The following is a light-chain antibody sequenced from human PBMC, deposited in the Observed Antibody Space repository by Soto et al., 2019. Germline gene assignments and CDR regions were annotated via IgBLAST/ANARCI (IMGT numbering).Light chain of an antibody. CDR3: MQVLQSPYT. CDR1: QSLLHSSGYNS. V-gene: IGKV2-28*01. Sequence: DIVMTQSPLSLPVTPGEPASISCRSSQSLLHSSGYNSLDWYLQKPGQSPQLLIYLGSDRASGVPDRFSGSGSGTDFTLKISRVEAEDVGVYLCMQVLQSPYTFGQGTKREIK. CDR2: LGS. J-gene: IGKJ2*01.